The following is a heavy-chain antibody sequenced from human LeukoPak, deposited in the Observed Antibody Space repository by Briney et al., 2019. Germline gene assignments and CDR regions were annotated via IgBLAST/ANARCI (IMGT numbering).Heavy chain of an antibody. J-gene: IGHJ4*02. CDR2: ISAYNGNT. CDR3: ARGIRDDYDSSGYHY. D-gene: IGHD3-22*01. CDR1: GYTFTSYG. V-gene: IGHV1-18*01. Sequence: ASVKVSCKASGYTFTSYGISWVRQAPGQGLEWMGWISAYNGNTNYAQKLQGRVTMTTDTSTSTAYMELRSLRSDDTAVYYCARGIRDDYDSSGYHYWGQGTLVTVSS.